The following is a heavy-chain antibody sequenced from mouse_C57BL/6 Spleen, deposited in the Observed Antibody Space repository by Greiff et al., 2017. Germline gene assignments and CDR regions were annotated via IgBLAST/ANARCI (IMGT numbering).Heavy chain of an antibody. CDR1: GYTFTDYY. CDR2: INPNNGGT. Sequence: VQLQQSGPELVKPGASVKISCKASGYTFTDYYMNWVKQSHGKSLEWIGDINPNNGGTSYNQKFKGKATLTVDKSSSTAYMELRSLTSEDSAVYYCARVDPDRDYARDYWGQGTSVTVSS. J-gene: IGHJ4*01. V-gene: IGHV1-26*01. D-gene: IGHD3-2*01. CDR3: ARVDPDRDYARDY.